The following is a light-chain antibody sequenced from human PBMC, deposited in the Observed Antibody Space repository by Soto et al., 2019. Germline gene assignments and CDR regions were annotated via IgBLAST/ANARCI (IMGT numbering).Light chain of an antibody. CDR3: QQTYSTPRGA. J-gene: IGKJ1*01. CDR1: ESISNN. CDR2: AAS. Sequence: DLPMTQSPSSLSASVGDRVTITCRASESISNNLNWYQQKPGKAPTLLIYAASTLQSGVPSRFSGGGSGTDFTLTIGSLQPEDFTTYYCQQTYSTPRGAFGQGTKVEIK. V-gene: IGKV1-39*01.